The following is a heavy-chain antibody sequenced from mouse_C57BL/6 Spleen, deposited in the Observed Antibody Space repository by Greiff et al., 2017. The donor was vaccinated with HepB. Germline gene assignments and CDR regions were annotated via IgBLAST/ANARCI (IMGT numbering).Heavy chain of an antibody. Sequence: EVQLKESGPVLVKPGASVKMSCKASGYTFTDYYMNWVKQSHGKSLEWIGVINPYNGGTSYNQKFKGKATLTVDKSSSTAYMELNSLTSEDSAVYYCARWYYYGSSWYFDVWGTGTTVTVSS. CDR2: INPYNGGT. J-gene: IGHJ1*03. CDR3: ARWYYYGSSWYFDV. CDR1: GYTFTDYY. V-gene: IGHV1-19*01. D-gene: IGHD1-1*01.